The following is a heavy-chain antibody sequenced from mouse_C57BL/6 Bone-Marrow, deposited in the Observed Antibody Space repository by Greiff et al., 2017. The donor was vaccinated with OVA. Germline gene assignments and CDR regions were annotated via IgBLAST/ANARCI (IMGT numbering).Heavy chain of an antibody. V-gene: IGHV1-15*01. J-gene: IGHJ4*01. CDR2: IAPGTGGT. CDR3: TRGYSNYYAMDY. CDR1: GYTFTDYE. Sequence: QVQLQQSGAELVRPGASVTLSCKASGYTFTDYEMHWVKQTPVHGLEWIGAIAPGTGGTAYNQKFKGKAILTADKSSSTAYMELRSLTSADSAVYYCTRGYSNYYAMDYWVQGTAVTVSS. D-gene: IGHD2-5*01.